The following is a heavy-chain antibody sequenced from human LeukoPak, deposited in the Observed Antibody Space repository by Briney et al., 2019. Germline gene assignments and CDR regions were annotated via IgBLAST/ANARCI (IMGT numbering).Heavy chain of an antibody. CDR3: AKDLSDISDYDPYYYYYGMDV. J-gene: IGHJ6*02. D-gene: IGHD3-22*01. CDR1: GGSTSSVSYY. CDR2: SYTRGST. Sequence: PSQTLSPTCTVSGGSTSSVSYYWGRIRQPAGKGLEWIGRSYTRGSTHDNPSLKSRGTISVDTSKNQFGLKLGSVTAADTAVYYCAKDLSDISDYDPYYYYYGMDVWGQGTTVTVSS. V-gene: IGHV4-61*02.